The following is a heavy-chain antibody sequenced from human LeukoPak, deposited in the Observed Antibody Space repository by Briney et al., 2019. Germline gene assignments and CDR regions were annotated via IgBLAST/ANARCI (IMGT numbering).Heavy chain of an antibody. V-gene: IGHV1-8*03. CDR3: ARVYYYDSNGPNWFDP. D-gene: IGHD3-22*01. J-gene: IGHJ5*02. CDR2: MNPNSGHT. Sequence: ASVKVSCKASGYTFTGYYMHWVRQAPGQGLEWMGWMNPNSGHTGYAQKFQGRVTITTNTSISTAYMELSSLRSEDTAVYYCARVYYYDSNGPNWFDPWGQGTLVTVSS. CDR1: GYTFTGYY.